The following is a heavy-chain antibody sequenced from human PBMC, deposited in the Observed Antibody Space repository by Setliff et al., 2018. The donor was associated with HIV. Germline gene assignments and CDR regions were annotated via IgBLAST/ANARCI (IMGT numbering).Heavy chain of an antibody. CDR2: IYTSGST. Sequence: LSLTCTVSGGSISSYYWSWIRQPPGKGLEWIGYIYTSGSTNYNPSLKSRVTISVDTSKNQFSLKLSSVTAADTAVYYCARSSFWSGYSEYFQHWGQGTLVTVSS. CDR3: ARSSFWSGYSEYFQH. D-gene: IGHD3-3*01. CDR1: GGSISSYY. J-gene: IGHJ1*01. V-gene: IGHV4-4*08.